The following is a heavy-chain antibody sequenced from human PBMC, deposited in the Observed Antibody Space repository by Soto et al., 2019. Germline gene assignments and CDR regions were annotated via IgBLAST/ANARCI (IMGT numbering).Heavy chain of an antibody. Sequence: SETLSLTCAVYGGSFSGYYWSWIRQPPGKGLEWIGEINHSGSTNYNPSLKSRVTTSVATSKNQFSLKLSSVTAADTAVYYCARRNIVATNPQLYFDYWGQGTLVTVSS. CDR2: INHSGST. CDR1: GGSFSGYY. J-gene: IGHJ4*02. D-gene: IGHD5-12*01. V-gene: IGHV4-34*01. CDR3: ARRNIVATNPQLYFDY.